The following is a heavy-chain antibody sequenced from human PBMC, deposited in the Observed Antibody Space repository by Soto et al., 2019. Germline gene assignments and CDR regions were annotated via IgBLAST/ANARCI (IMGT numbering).Heavy chain of an antibody. CDR3: AASQQFDY. CDR2: INTYDGNT. CDR1: GYTFTSYG. D-gene: IGHD6-13*01. J-gene: IGHJ4*02. Sequence: QVQLVQSGAEVKKPGASVKVSCKASGYTFTSYGINWVRQAPGQGLEWMGWINTYDGNTNHAQKFQGRVTMTTDTSTSQAYMELRSLSSDDTAVYYCAASQQFDYWGQGTLVTVSS. V-gene: IGHV1-18*01.